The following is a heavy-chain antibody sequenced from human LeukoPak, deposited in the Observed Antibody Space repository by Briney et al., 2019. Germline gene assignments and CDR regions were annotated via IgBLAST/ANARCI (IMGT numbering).Heavy chain of an antibody. J-gene: IGHJ4*02. CDR2: ISYDGSNK. V-gene: IGHV3-30*03. CDR1: GFTFSSYA. D-gene: IGHD5-18*01. Sequence: PGGSLRLSCAASGFTFSSYAMSWVRQAPGKGLEWVAVISYDGSNKYYPDSVKGRFTISRDNSKNTLYLQMNNLRAEDTAVYYCARGSGFSYAFTGRERTKSRLDYWGQGTLVTVSS. CDR3: ARGSGFSYAFTGRERTKSRLDY.